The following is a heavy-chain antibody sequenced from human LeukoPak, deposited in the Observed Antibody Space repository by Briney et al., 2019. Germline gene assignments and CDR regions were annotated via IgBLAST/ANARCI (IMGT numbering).Heavy chain of an antibody. Sequence: GGSLRLSCAASGFTCSSYAMHWVRQAPGKGLEYVSAISSNGGSTYYANSEKGRFTISRDNSKNTLYLQMGSLRAEDMAVYYCAKDSWEVGATSEIDYWGQGALVTVSS. D-gene: IGHD1-26*01. CDR1: GFTCSSYA. V-gene: IGHV3-64*01. J-gene: IGHJ4*02. CDR3: AKDSWEVGATSEIDY. CDR2: ISSNGGST.